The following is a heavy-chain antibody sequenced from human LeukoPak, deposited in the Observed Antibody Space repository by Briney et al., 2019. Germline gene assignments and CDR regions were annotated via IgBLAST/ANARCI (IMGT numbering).Heavy chain of an antibody. CDR1: GYTFTGYY. CDR2: INPNSGGT. J-gene: IGHJ4*02. Sequence: ASVKVSCKASGYTFTGYYMHWVRQAPGQGLEWMGWINPNSGGTNYAHKFQGRVTMTRDTSISTAYMELSRLRSDDTAVYYCARGPNYSSGWYGGGGFDYWGQGTLVTVSS. V-gene: IGHV1-2*02. CDR3: ARGPNYSSGWYGGGGFDY. D-gene: IGHD6-19*01.